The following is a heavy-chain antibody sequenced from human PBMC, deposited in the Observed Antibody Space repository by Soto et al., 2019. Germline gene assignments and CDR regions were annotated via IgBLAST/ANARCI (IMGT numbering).Heavy chain of an antibody. D-gene: IGHD2-15*01. CDR2: ISDSSGRT. CDR3: AKAQYCSGGSCYGWGDDFDI. V-gene: IGHV3-23*01. J-gene: IGHJ3*02. CDR1: RFTFSNYA. Sequence: VWSLRLSCAASRFTFSNYAMNWVRQAPGKGLAWVSAISDSSGRTYYADSVKGRFTVSRDNSKNTLYLQMNSLRAEDTAVYYCAKAQYCSGGSCYGWGDDFDIWGQGTMVTV.